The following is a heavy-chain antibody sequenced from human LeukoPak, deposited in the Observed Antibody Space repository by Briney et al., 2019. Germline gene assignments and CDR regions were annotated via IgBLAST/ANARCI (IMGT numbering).Heavy chain of an antibody. D-gene: IGHD6-13*01. Sequence: GGTLRLSCAASGFTMSSCAMSWVRHARGRGVERVSAISGCSCSTFYANSVKGRFTISRDNSKNTLYLQMNSLRAEDTAVYYCAKDRIAAAPFYFDYWGQGTLVTVSS. CDR1: GFTMSSCA. CDR2: ISGCSCST. J-gene: IGHJ4*02. CDR3: AKDRIAAAPFYFDY. V-gene: IGHV3-23*01.